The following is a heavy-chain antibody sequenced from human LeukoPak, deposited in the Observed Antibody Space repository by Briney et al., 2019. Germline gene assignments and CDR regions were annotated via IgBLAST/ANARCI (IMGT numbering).Heavy chain of an antibody. CDR3: ATLNTNGWCFDY. D-gene: IGHD6-19*01. CDR1: GGSISNSRDY. CDR2: IYYSGAT. J-gene: IGHJ4*01. Sequence: NPSETLSLTCSVSGGSISNSRDYWGWLRQPPGKGLEWIGSIYYSGATNSNPSLKSRLTISVDTSKNQFSLKLGSVTAADAAVYYCATLNTNGWCFDYWGQGTLVTVSS. V-gene: IGHV4-39*01.